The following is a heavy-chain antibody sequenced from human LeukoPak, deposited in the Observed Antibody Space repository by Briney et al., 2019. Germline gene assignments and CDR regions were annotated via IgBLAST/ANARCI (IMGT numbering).Heavy chain of an antibody. CDR3: ARAAAAIVDY. J-gene: IGHJ4*02. CDR1: GGSISSSGYY. D-gene: IGHD6-13*01. V-gene: IGHV4-39*07. CDR2: IYYSGST. Sequence: TSETLSLTCSVSGGSISSSGYYWGWIRQPPGKGLEWIASIYYSGSTYYNPSLKSRVTISVDTSKNQFSLKLSSVTAADTAVYYCARAAAAIVDYWGQGTLVTVSS.